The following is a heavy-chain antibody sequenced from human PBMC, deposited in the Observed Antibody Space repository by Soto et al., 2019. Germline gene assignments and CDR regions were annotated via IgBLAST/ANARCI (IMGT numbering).Heavy chain of an antibody. Sequence: SETLSLTCGVSGDSITTYKWWTWVRQTPGKGLEWIGEIYDSGNTRYNPSLKSRVTISKDTSKNELSQKLNSVTVADTAVYYCATCQLGEYYYAMDIWGQGTTVTVSS. CDR3: ATCQLGEYYYAMDI. J-gene: IGHJ6*02. D-gene: IGHD7-27*01. CDR2: IYDSGNT. V-gene: IGHV4-4*02. CDR1: GDSITTYKW.